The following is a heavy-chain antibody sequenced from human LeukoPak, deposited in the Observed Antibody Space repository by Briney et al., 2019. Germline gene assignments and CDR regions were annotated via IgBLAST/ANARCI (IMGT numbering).Heavy chain of an antibody. CDR1: GGTFSSYA. CDR2: IIPILGIA. CDR3: ARELALYDSSGYYYGY. V-gene: IGHV1-69*04. D-gene: IGHD3-22*01. J-gene: IGHJ4*02. Sequence: SVKVSCKASGGTFSSYAISWVRQAPGQGLEWMGRIIPILGIANYAQKFQGRVTITADKSTSTAYMELSSLRSEDTAVYYCARELALYDSSGYYYGYWGQGTLATVSS.